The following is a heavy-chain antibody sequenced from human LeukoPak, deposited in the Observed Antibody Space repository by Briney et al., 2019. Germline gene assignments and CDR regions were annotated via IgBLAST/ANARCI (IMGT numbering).Heavy chain of an antibody. J-gene: IGHJ2*01. Sequence: GASVKVSCKASGGTFSSYAISWVRQAPGQGLEWMGRIIPNLGIANYAQKFQGRVTITADKSTSTAYMELSSLRSEDTAVYYCARMAAAGTWYFDLWGRGTLVTVSS. D-gene: IGHD6-13*01. V-gene: IGHV1-69*04. CDR2: IIPNLGIA. CDR3: ARMAAAGTWYFDL. CDR1: GGTFSSYA.